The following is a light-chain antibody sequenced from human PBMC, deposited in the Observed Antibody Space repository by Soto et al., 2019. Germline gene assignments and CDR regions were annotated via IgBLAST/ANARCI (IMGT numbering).Light chain of an antibody. Sequence: EIVMTQSPATLSVSPGEGATLSCRASQSLSSSLAWYQQKPGQAPRLLIYGASTRATGIPARFSGSGSGTEFTLTISSLQPEDFATYYCLQHNSYPWTFGQGTKVDI. J-gene: IGKJ1*01. CDR2: GAS. V-gene: IGKV3-15*01. CDR3: LQHNSYPWT. CDR1: QSLSSS.